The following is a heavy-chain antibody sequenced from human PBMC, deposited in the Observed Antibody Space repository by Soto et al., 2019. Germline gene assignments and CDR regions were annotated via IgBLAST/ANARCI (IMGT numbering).Heavy chain of an antibody. CDR1: GYPFTGYH. J-gene: IGHJ5*02. CDR3: ARGGDWFDP. CDR2: INTNTGDT. Sequence: ASVKVSCKASGYPFTGYHIQWVRQAPGQGLEWMGWINTNTGDTMYAQKFQGWVTMARDTSINTAYMELSSLRSEDTAVYYCARGGDWFDPWGQGTLVTVS. V-gene: IGHV1-2*04.